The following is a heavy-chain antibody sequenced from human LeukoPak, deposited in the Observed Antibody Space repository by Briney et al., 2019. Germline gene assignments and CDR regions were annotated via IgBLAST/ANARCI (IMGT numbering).Heavy chain of an antibody. J-gene: IGHJ4*02. CDR1: GFTFSSYA. CDR3: ARVRDGHPTEDY. D-gene: IGHD5-24*01. V-gene: IGHV3-23*01. CDR2: IRGSGTST. Sequence: GGTLRLSCAASGFTFSSYAMSWVRQAPGKGLEWVSGIRGSGTSTYYADSVKGRFTISRDNSKNTLYLQMNSLRAEDTAVYYCARVRDGHPTEDYWGQGTLVTVSS.